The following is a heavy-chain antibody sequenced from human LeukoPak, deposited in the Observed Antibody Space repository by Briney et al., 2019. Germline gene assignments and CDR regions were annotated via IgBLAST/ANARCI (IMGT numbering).Heavy chain of an antibody. CDR3: ARVEVDDAFDI. D-gene: IGHD3-22*01. Sequence: PSETLSLTCTVSGGSISSYYWNWIRQPAGKGLEWIGYIYHSGSTYYNPSLKSRVTISVDRSKNQFSLKLSSVTAADTAVYYCARVEVDDAFDIWGQGTMVTVSS. V-gene: IGHV4-59*12. CDR1: GGSISSYY. J-gene: IGHJ3*02. CDR2: IYHSGST.